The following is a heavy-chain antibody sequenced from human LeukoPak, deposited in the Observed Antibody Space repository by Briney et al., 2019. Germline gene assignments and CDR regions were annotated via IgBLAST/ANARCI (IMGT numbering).Heavy chain of an antibody. CDR3: ARMRVAVAVVDY. Sequence: SETLSLTCIVSGGSLNNYYWSWVRQPPGQGLEWIGYIHYSGSTNYNPSLRSRVTMSVDTSKNQFSLKLSSVTAADTAVYYCARMRVAVAVVDYWGQGTLVTVSS. D-gene: IGHD6-19*01. CDR1: GGSLNNYY. V-gene: IGHV4-59*12. J-gene: IGHJ4*02. CDR2: IHYSGST.